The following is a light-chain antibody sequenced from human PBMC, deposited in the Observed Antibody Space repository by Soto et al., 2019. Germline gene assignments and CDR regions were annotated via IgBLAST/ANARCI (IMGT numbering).Light chain of an antibody. CDR2: GAS. J-gene: IGKJ4*01. CDR1: QSVSSNY. CDR3: QQYGSSLGVT. Sequence: EIVLTQSPCTLSLSPGERATLSWRASQSVSSNYLAWYQQKPGQAPRLVIYGASSRATGIPDRFSGSVSGTEFTLTISRLEPEDFAVYYCQQYGSSLGVTFGGGTKVDIK. V-gene: IGKV3-20*01.